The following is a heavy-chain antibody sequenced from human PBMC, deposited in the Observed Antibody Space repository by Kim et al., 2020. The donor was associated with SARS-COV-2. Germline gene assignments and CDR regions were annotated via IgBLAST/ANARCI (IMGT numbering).Heavy chain of an antibody. V-gene: IGHV1-24*01. CDR2: T. D-gene: IGHD3-10*01. CDR3: ATEVLIGRGSY. J-gene: IGHJ4*02. Sequence: TIYAQKFQGRVTMTEDTSTDTAYMELSSLRSEDTAVYYCATEVLIGRGSYWGQGTLVTVSS.